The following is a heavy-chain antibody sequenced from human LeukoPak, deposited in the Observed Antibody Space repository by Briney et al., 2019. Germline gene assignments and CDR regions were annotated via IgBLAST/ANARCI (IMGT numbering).Heavy chain of an antibody. Sequence: SVKVSCKASGGTFSSYGITWVRRAPGQGLEWMGGVIPIFGTTNYAQKFQGRVTITADESTSTAYMELSSLRSEDTTVYYCARVRRLYYYDSSGLDAFDIWGQGTMVTVSS. CDR2: VIPIFGTT. V-gene: IGHV1-69*01. CDR1: GGTFSSYG. CDR3: ARVRRLYYYDSSGLDAFDI. J-gene: IGHJ3*02. D-gene: IGHD3-22*01.